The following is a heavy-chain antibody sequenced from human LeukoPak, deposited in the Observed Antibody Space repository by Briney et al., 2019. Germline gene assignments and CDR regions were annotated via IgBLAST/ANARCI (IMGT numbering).Heavy chain of an antibody. Sequence: GASVKVSCKPSGGTFSSYAISWVGQAPGQRLEWMGGIIPIFGTVNYAQKFQGRVTITTDESTSTAYMELSSLRSEDTAVYYCARDRDCSSTSCPPVWYYWGQGTLVTVSS. V-gene: IGHV1-69*05. J-gene: IGHJ4*02. CDR3: ARDRDCSSTSCPPVWYY. D-gene: IGHD2-2*01. CDR1: GGTFSSYA. CDR2: IIPIFGTV.